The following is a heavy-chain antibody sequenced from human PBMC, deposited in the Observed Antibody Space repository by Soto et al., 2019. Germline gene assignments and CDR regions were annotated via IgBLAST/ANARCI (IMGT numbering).Heavy chain of an antibody. CDR1: GYSFTSYW. D-gene: IGHD3-16*01. CDR2: IYPGDSDT. V-gene: IGHV5-51*01. J-gene: IGHJ6*02. CDR3: AIGLGGFARRENYYYYGMDV. Sequence: GESLKISCKGSGYSFTSYWIGWVRQMPGKGLEWMGIIYPGDSDTRYSPSFQGQVTISADKSISTDYLQWSSLKASDTAMYYCAIGLGGFARRENYYYYGMDVWGQGTTVTVSS.